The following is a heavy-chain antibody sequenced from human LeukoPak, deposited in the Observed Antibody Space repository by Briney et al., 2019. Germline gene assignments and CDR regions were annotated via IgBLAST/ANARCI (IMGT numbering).Heavy chain of an antibody. V-gene: IGHV3-23*01. CDR2: ISGSGGST. Sequence: GGSLRLSCAASGFTFSSYAMSWVRQAPGKGLEWVSAISGSGGSTYYADSVKGRSTISRDNSKNTLYLQMSSLRAEDTAVYYCAKDYYYDSSGYCFDYWGQGTLVTVSS. CDR1: GFTFSSYA. CDR3: AKDYYYDSSGYCFDY. D-gene: IGHD3-22*01. J-gene: IGHJ4*02.